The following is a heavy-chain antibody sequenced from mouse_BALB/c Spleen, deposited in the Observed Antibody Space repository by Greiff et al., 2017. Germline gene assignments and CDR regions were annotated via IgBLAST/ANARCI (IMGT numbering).Heavy chain of an antibody. CDR1: GFTFSSFG. D-gene: IGHD1-1*01. V-gene: IGHV5-17*02. CDR3: ASGSSYWYFDV. Sequence: EVKVVESGGGLVQPGGSRKLSCAASGFTFSSFGMHWVRQAPEKGLEWVAYISSGSSTIYYADTVKGRFTISRDNPKNTLFLQMTSLRSEDTAMYYCASGSSYWYFDVWGAGTTVTVSS. J-gene: IGHJ1*01. CDR2: ISSGSSTI.